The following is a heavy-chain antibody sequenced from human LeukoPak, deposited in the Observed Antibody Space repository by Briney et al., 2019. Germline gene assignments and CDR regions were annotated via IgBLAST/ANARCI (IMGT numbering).Heavy chain of an antibody. Sequence: GSSVKVSCKASGGTFSSYAISWVRQAPGQGLEWMGGIIPIFGTANYAQKLQGRVTMTTDTSTSTAYMELRSLRSDDTAVYYCARDPGYSSSWFSWFDPWGQGTLVTVSS. D-gene: IGHD6-6*01. CDR1: GGTFSSYA. CDR3: ARDPGYSSSWFSWFDP. V-gene: IGHV1-69*05. J-gene: IGHJ5*02. CDR2: IIPIFGTA.